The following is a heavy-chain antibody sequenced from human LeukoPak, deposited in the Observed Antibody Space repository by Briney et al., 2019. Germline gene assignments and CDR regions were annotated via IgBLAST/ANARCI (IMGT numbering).Heavy chain of an antibody. D-gene: IGHD6-19*01. CDR1: GGSFSGYY. CDR3: ARGSHSSGWYDFDY. Sequence: PSETLSLTCAVYGGSFSGYYWSWIRQPPGKGLEWIGEINHSGSTNYDPSLKSRVTISVDTSKNQFSLKLSSVTAADTAVYYCARGSHSSGWYDFDYWGQGTLVTVSS. J-gene: IGHJ4*02. V-gene: IGHV4-34*01. CDR2: INHSGST.